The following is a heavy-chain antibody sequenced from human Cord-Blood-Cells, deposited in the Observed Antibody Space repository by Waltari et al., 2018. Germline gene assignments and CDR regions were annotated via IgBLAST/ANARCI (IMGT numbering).Heavy chain of an antibody. J-gene: IGHJ3*02. CDR2: IYHSGST. D-gene: IGHD4-17*01. CDR3: ARVGGDYVSHDAFDI. V-gene: IGHV4-4*02. CDR1: GGSIRCSNW. Sequence: QVQLQESGPGLVKPSGTLSLTCAVSGGSIRCSNWWSWVRQPPGKGLEWIGEIYHSGSTNYNPSLKSRVTISVDKSKNQFSLKLSSVTAADTAVYYCARVGGDYVSHDAFDIWGQGTMVTVSS.